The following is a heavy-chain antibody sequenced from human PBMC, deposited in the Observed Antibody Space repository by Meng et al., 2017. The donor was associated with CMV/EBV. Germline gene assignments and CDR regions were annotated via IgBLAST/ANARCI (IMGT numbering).Heavy chain of an antibody. CDR1: SYA. CDR2: IIPIFGTA. D-gene: IGHD3-16*01. CDR3: ARSVRFGNDYFHPGSTNWFDP. V-gene: IGHV1-69*05. J-gene: IGHJ5*02. Sequence: SYAISWVRQAPGQGLEWMGGIIPIFGTANYAQKFQGKVTITTDESTSTAYMELSSLRSEDTAVYYCARSVRFGNDYFHPGSTNWFDPWGQGTLVTVSS.